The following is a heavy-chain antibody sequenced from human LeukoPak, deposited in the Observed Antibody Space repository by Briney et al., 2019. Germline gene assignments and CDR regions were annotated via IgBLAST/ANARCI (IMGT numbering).Heavy chain of an antibody. CDR3: ALIADIVVVPAAPVRWLDP. V-gene: IGHV4-38-2*01. Sequence: AETLTLTCAASGFTISSGYYWGWLRQPPRKRLEWIGSIYRSGSTYYNPSLKSRVTISVDTSKNQFSLKLSSVTAADTAVYYCALIADIVVVPAAPVRWLDPWGQGTLVTVSS. J-gene: IGHJ5*02. D-gene: IGHD2-2*01. CDR1: GFTISSGYY. CDR2: IYRSGST.